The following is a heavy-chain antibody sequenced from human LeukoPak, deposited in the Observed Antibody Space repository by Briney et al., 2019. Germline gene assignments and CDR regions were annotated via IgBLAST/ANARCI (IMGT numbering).Heavy chain of an antibody. Sequence: GGSLRLSCAASGFTFSSYWMHWVRQAPGKGLVWVSRINTDGSHTDYADSVKGRFTSSRDNAKNTLHLQMNSLRVEDTAVYYCARIIVGATGVDYWGQGTLVTVSS. V-gene: IGHV3-74*01. CDR2: INTDGSHT. CDR1: GFTFSSYW. D-gene: IGHD1-26*01. CDR3: ARIIVGATGVDY. J-gene: IGHJ4*02.